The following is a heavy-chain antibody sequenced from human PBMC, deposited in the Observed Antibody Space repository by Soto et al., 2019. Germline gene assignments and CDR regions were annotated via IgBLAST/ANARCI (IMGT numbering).Heavy chain of an antibody. CDR3: ARGRDIVLVPAAQYYYYGMEV. CDR1: GFSFSDYG. Sequence: PGGSLRLSCVASGFSFSDYGMSWVRQTPQKTLEWVASISGNKMTTFYPDSVKGRFTISRDNSKNTLYLQMNSLRAEDTAVYYCARGRDIVLVPAAQYYYYGMEVWGQGTTVTVSS. D-gene: IGHD2-2*01. J-gene: IGHJ6*02. V-gene: IGHV3-23*01. CDR2: ISGNKMTT.